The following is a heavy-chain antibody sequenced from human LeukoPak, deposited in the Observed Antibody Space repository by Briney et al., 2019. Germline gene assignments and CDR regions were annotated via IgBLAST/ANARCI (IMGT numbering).Heavy chain of an antibody. CDR2: IYYRGST. Sequence: SETLSLTCNVSGGSISSSSYYWGWIRQPPGKGLEWIGSIYYRGSTYYNPSLKSRVVISVDTSKNQFSLQLNSVTPEDTAVYYCARVPNNYYDSSGYYDAFDIWGQGTMVTVSS. CDR3: ARVPNNYYDSSGYYDAFDI. D-gene: IGHD3-22*01. J-gene: IGHJ3*02. V-gene: IGHV4-39*01. CDR1: GGSISSSSYY.